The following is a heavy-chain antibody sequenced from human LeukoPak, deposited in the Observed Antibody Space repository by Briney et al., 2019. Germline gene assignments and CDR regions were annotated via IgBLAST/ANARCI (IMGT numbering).Heavy chain of an antibody. CDR1: GDSISSGSYY. J-gene: IGHJ4*02. CDR2: IYTSEST. Sequence: PSETLSLTCTVSGDSISSGSYYWSWIRQPAGKGLEWIGHIYTSESTNYNPSLKSRFTISVDTSKNQFSLKLSSVTAADTAVYYCSTTKLDYSGGWSWGQGTLVTVSS. CDR3: STTKLDYSGGWS. D-gene: IGHD6-19*01. V-gene: IGHV4-61*09.